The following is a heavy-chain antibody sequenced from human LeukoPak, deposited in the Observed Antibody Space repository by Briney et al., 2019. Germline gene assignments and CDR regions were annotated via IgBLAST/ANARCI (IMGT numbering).Heavy chain of an antibody. J-gene: IGHJ2*01. CDR3: ARDGFYDSSGSIWYFDL. D-gene: IGHD3-22*01. V-gene: IGHV4-31*03. Sequence: SQTLSLTCTVSGGCISSGGYYWSWIRQHPGKGLEWMGYIYYSGSTYYNPSLKSRVTISVDTSKNQFSLKLSSVTAADTAVYYCARDGFYDSSGSIWYFDLWGRGTLVTVSS. CDR2: IYYSGST. CDR1: GGCISSGGYY.